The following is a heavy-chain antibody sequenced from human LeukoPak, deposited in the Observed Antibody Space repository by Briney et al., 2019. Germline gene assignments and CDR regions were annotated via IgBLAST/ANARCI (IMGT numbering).Heavy chain of an antibody. D-gene: IGHD5-12*01. Sequence: SETLSLTCAVSGGSISDNNWWNWVRQPPGKGLEWIGEIFHSGSIHYNPSLKSRVTISVDTSKNQFSLKLSSVTAADTAVYYCARHKNGWWLRRNYFDYWGQGTLVTVSS. J-gene: IGHJ4*02. V-gene: IGHV4-4*02. CDR2: IFHSGSI. CDR1: GGSISDNNW. CDR3: ARHKNGWWLRRNYFDY.